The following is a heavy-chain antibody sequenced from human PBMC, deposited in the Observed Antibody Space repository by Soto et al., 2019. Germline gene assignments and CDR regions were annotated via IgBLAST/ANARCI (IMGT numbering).Heavy chain of an antibody. D-gene: IGHD2-2*01. CDR1: GVTVSDSY. CDR3: ARGLGTYCTSFSCSNYYFGVGV. V-gene: IGHV3-53*01. J-gene: IGHJ6*04. Sequence: EVKSVESGGGLIQSGGSLRLSCAVSGVTVSDSYINWVRQAPGRGLEWASVTYNGGTTLYADSVNGRFTISRDGSKNTGDIQMNNLRVEDTAVYYCARGLGTYCTSFSCSNYYFGVGVWGRGTTVTVS. CDR2: TYNGGTT.